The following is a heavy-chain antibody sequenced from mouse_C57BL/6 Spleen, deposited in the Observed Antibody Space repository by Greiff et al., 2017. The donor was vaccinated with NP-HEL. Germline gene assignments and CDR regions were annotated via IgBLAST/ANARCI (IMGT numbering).Heavy chain of an antibody. CDR1: GYTFTSYW. V-gene: IGHV1-69*01. D-gene: IGHD2-3*01. J-gene: IGHJ4*01. CDR2: MDASDSYT. Sequence: QKRGAELVMPGASVKLSCKASGYTFTSYWMHWVKQRPGQGLEWIGEMDASDSYTNYNQKFKGKSTLTVDKSSSTAYMQLSSLTSEDSAVYYCARRGLLGDAMDYWGQGTSVTVSS. CDR3: ARRGLLGDAMDY.